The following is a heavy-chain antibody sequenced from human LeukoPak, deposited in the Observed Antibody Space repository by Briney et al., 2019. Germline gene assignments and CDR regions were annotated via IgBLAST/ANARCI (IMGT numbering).Heavy chain of an antibody. CDR3: AKLPVSWRLYYVDY. J-gene: IGHJ4*02. V-gene: IGHV3-23*01. CDR1: GFTVSSNY. D-gene: IGHD6-13*01. Sequence: GGSLRLSCAASGFTVSSNYMSWVRQALGKGLEWVSSIVGGGDATYYADSVKGRFTISRDNSKNTLYLQMNSLRAEDTAIYYCAKLPVSWRLYYVDYWGQGTLVTVSS. CDR2: IVGGGDAT.